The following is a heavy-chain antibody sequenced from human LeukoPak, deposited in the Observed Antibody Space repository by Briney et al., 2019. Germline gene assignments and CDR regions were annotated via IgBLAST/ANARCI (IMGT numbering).Heavy chain of an antibody. CDR2: INPNSGGT. CDR3: ARTAPVYSSAGSCYFDY. J-gene: IGHJ4*02. CDR1: GYTFTGYY. V-gene: IGHV1-2*02. D-gene: IGHD2-15*01. Sequence: ASVKVSCKASGYTFTGYYMHWVRQAPGQGLEWMGWINPNSGGTNYAQKFQGRLTMTRDTSISTAYMELSRLRSDDTAVYYCARTAPVYSSAGSCYFDYWGPGTLVTVSS.